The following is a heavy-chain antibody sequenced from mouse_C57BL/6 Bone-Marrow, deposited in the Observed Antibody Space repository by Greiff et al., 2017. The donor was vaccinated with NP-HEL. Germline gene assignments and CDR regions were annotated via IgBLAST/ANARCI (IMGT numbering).Heavy chain of an antibody. CDR1: GLPFSSHG. Sequence: EVKPVESGGDLVKPGGFLKLFRAGFGLPFSSHGMSRVRQTPDKRPEWVATICSGGSYTYLPDSVKGRFTISRDNAKNTLYLQMSSLKSEDTAMYYCASPYDYDVAWFAYWGQGTLVTVSA. J-gene: IGHJ3*01. V-gene: IGHV5-6*01. CDR2: ICSGGSYT. D-gene: IGHD2-4*01. CDR3: ASPYDYDVAWFAY.